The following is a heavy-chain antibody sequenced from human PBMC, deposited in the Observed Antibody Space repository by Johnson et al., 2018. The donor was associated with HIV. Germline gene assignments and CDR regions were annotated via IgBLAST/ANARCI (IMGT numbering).Heavy chain of an antibody. Sequence: QVQLVESGGGVVRPGGSLRLSCSASGFNVDDDALSWVRQVPGKGLEWVAFIRYDGSNKYYADSVKGRFTISRDNSKNTLFLQMNSLTAEDTAVYYCARARYYYDSSGYHDALDIWGQGTMVTVSS. CDR3: ARARYYYDSSGYHDALDI. D-gene: IGHD3-22*01. V-gene: IGHV3-30*02. CDR2: IRYDGSNK. J-gene: IGHJ3*02. CDR1: GFNVDDDA.